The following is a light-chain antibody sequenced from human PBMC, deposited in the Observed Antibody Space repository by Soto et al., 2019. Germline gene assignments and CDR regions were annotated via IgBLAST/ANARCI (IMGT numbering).Light chain of an antibody. CDR3: QQYKTYST. V-gene: IGKV1-5*03. J-gene: IGKJ1*01. Sequence: DIQMTQSPSTLSASVGDRVTIACRASQSISSWLAWYQQKPGKAPKLLIYMASSLESGVPSRFSGSGSGTEFTLTISCLQPDDFATYYCQQYKTYSTFGQGTKVEVK. CDR1: QSISSW. CDR2: MAS.